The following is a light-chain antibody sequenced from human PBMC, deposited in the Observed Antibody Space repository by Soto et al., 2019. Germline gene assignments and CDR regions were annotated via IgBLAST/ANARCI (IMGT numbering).Light chain of an antibody. Sequence: QSALTQPASVSGSPGQSITISCTGTSSDVGAYNLVSWYQQFSGKAPKLLIYEVSRWPSGISDRFSGSKSGNTASLTISGLQAEDEADYYCCSYAGSTWGSVVGTGTKVTVL. CDR2: EVS. CDR1: SSDVGAYNL. CDR3: CSYAGSTWGSV. J-gene: IGLJ1*01. V-gene: IGLV2-23*02.